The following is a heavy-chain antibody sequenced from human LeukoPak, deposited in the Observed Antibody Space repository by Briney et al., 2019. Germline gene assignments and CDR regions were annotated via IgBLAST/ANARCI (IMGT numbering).Heavy chain of an antibody. J-gene: IGHJ4*02. CDR1: GFTFSSYW. CDR3: ARGVVAVAGTWYFAY. D-gene: IGHD6-19*01. CDR2: IKQDGSEK. V-gene: IGHV3-7*01. Sequence: PGGSLRLSCAASGFTFSSYWMSWVRQAPGKGLEWVANIKQDGSEKYYVDSVKGRFTISRDNAKNSLYLQMNSLRAEDTAVYYCARGVVAVAGTWYFAYWGQGTLVTVSS.